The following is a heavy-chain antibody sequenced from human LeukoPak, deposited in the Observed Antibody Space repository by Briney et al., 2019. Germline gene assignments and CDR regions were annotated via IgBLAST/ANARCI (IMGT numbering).Heavy chain of an antibody. CDR2: INPSGGST. J-gene: IGHJ4*02. Sequence: ASVKVSCXASGYTFTIYYIHWVRQAPGQGLEWMGIINPSGGSTSYAQKFQGRVTMTRDTSTSTVYMELSSLRSEDTAMYYCTRDSYSGYDRSLGYWGQGTLVTVSS. CDR1: GYTFTIYY. V-gene: IGHV1-46*03. CDR3: TRDSYSGYDRSLGY. D-gene: IGHD5-12*01.